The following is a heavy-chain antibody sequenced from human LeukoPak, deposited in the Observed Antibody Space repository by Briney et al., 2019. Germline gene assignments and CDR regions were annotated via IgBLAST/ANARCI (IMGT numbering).Heavy chain of an antibody. D-gene: IGHD1-26*01. CDR3: ARDSYTGNYFEDTFDI. CDR2: ISYSGNT. J-gene: IGHJ3*02. V-gene: IGHV4-59*01. Sequence: SETLSLTCTVSGGSISNYYLSWIRQPPGKGLEWIGHISYSGNTNYNSSLRSRVTISVDTSNNQFSLRLSSVTAADTAVYYCARDSYTGNYFEDTFDIWGQGTMVTVSS. CDR1: GGSISNYY.